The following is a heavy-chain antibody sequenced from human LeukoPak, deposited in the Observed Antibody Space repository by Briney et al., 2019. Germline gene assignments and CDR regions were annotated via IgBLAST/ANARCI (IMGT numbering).Heavy chain of an antibody. J-gene: IGHJ4*02. CDR3: ARLFGEYYYDPPGY. Sequence: GESLKISFQGSGYSFTSSWIGWVRPMPGKGLEWMGIIYPRDSDTRYSPSFQGHVTISADKSINTAYLQWSSLKASDTAMYYCARLFGEYYYDPPGYWGQGTLVTVSS. CDR2: IYPRDSDT. D-gene: IGHD3-22*01. V-gene: IGHV5-51*01. CDR1: GYSFTSSW.